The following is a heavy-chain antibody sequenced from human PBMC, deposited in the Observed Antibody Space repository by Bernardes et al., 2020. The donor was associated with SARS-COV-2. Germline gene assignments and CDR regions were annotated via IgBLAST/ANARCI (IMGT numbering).Heavy chain of an antibody. CDR1: GFTFSNYG. CDR2: ISYDEIHK. Sequence: GSLRLSCTASGFTFSNYGMHWVRQAPGKGLEWVAVISYDEIHKYYGDSVKGRFTVSRDNSKNTLYLEINTLGPEDTAVYYCAKGGYSGSKEYYFDDWGQGTLVTVSS. CDR3: AKGGYSGSKEYYFDD. V-gene: IGHV3-30*18. D-gene: IGHD5-12*01. J-gene: IGHJ4*02.